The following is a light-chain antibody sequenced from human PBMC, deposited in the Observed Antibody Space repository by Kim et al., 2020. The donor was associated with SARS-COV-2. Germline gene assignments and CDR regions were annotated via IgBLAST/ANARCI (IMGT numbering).Light chain of an antibody. CDR3: QTWGTGIHVV. V-gene: IGLV4-69*01. CDR2: LNSDGSH. Sequence: QPVLTQSPSASASLGVSVKLTCTLSSGHSSYAIAWHQQQPEQGPRYLMKLNSDGSHTKGDGIPDRFSGSSSGAERYLTISSLQSEDEADYYCQTWGTGIHVVFGGGTQLTVL. J-gene: IGLJ2*01. CDR1: SGHSSYA.